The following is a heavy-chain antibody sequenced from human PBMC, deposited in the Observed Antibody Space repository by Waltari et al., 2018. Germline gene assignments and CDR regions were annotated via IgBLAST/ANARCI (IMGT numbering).Heavy chain of an antibody. J-gene: IGHJ4*02. Sequence: QVILVQSGAEVKKPGSSVKLSCKASGGSFDSQTFTWVRQAPGQGPEWMGGIVPIFRTPDYAQKFQDRLTIIADESSRTVFVELSGLRSDDTAVYFCASRGDCGGDCLLTYFDNWGQGTLVTVSS. CDR3: ASRGDCGGDCLLTYFDN. D-gene: IGHD2-21*02. V-gene: IGHV1-69*01. CDR2: IVPIFRTP. CDR1: GGSFDSQT.